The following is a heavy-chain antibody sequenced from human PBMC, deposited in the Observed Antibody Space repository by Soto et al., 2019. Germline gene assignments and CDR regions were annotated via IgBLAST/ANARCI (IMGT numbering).Heavy chain of an antibody. J-gene: IGHJ6*02. CDR1: GYTLTELS. CDR2: FDPEDGET. V-gene: IGHV1-24*01. D-gene: IGHD6-13*01. CDR3: ATDRGGAEASYYYYGMDV. Sequence: ASVKVSCKVSGYTLTELSMHWVRQAPGKGLEWMGGFDPEDGETIYAQKFQGRVTMTEDTSTDTAYMELSSLRSEDTAVYYCATDRGGAEASYYYYGMDVWGQGPTVTVYS.